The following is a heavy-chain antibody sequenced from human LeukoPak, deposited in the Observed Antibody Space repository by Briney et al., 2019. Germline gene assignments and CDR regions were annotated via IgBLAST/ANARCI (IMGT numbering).Heavy chain of an antibody. CDR1: GGSISSSRYY. CDR2: IYYTGST. CDR3: ARDPTVGITGTTDH. V-gene: IGHV4-39*02. Sequence: SETLSLTCTVSGGSISSSRYYWGWIRQPPGKGLEWLGSIYYTGSTYYNPSLKSRVTISVDTSKNQFSLKLSSVTAADTAVYYCARDPTVGITGTTDHWGQGTLVTVSS. J-gene: IGHJ4*02. D-gene: IGHD1-7*01.